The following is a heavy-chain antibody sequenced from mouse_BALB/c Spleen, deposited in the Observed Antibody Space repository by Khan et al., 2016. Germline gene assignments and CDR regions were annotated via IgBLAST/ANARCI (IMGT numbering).Heavy chain of an antibody. Sequence: EVQLQESGPGLVKPSQSLSLTCTVTGYSITSDYAWNWIRQFPGNKLEWMGYISYSGSTSYNPSLKSRISITRDTSKNQFFLQLNSVTTEDTATAYCARTLLRLYYFDYWGQGTTLTVSS. CDR2: ISYSGST. D-gene: IGHD1-2*01. V-gene: IGHV3-2*02. J-gene: IGHJ2*01. CDR1: GYSITSDYA. CDR3: ARTLLRLYYFDY.